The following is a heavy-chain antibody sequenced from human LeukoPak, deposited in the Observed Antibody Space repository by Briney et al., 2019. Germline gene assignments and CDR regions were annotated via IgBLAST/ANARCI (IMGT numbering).Heavy chain of an antibody. V-gene: IGHV3-33*06. J-gene: IGHJ5*02. CDR2: IWYDGTNQ. CDR3: AKDCRVVVTANNWFDP. D-gene: IGHD2-15*01. CDR1: GFTFSNYA. Sequence: GGSLRLSCAASGFTFSNYAMHWVRQAPGKGLEWLAVIWYDGTNQYYADSVKGRFTISRDNSKNMLFLQMNSLRAEDTALYYCAKDCRVVVTANNWFDPWGQGTLVTVSS.